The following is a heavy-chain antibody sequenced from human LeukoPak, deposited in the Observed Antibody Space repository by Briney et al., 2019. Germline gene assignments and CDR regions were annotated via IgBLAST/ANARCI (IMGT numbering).Heavy chain of an antibody. D-gene: IGHD6-6*01. Sequence: GGSLRLSCAASGFTFSIYSMNWVRQAPGKGLEWVSSISSSSSYIYYADSVKGRFTISRDNAKNSLYLQMNSLRAEDTAVYYCARVVAARSLYYFDYWGQGTLVTVSS. CDR2: ISSSSSYI. CDR1: GFTFSIYS. V-gene: IGHV3-21*01. CDR3: ARVVAARSLYYFDY. J-gene: IGHJ4*02.